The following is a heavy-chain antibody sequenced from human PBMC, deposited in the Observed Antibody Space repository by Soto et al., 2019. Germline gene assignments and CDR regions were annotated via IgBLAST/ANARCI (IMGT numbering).Heavy chain of an antibody. CDR3: AKGEVAARYRVYYYYYGMDV. CDR1: GFTFSSYA. Sequence: SLRLSCAASGFTFSSYAMSWVRQAPGKGLEWVSAISGSGGSTYYADSVKGRFTISRDNSKNTLYLQMNSLRAEDTAVYYCAKGEVAARYRVYYYYYGMDVWGQGTTVTLSS. D-gene: IGHD6-6*01. CDR2: ISGSGGST. J-gene: IGHJ6*02. V-gene: IGHV3-23*01.